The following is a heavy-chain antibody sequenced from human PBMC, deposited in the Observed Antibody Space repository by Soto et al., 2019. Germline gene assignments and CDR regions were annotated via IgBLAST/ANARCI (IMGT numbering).Heavy chain of an antibody. D-gene: IGHD2-15*01. J-gene: IGHJ6*03. V-gene: IGHV1-46*03. CDR1: GYTFTSYY. Sequence: ASVKVSCKASGYTFTSYYMHWVRQAPGQGLEWMGIINPSGGSTSYAQKFQGRVTMTRDTSTSTVYMELSSLRSEDTAVYYCARDPFYCSGGSCYSGYYYMDVWGKGTTVTVSS. CDR2: INPSGGST. CDR3: ARDPFYCSGGSCYSGYYYMDV.